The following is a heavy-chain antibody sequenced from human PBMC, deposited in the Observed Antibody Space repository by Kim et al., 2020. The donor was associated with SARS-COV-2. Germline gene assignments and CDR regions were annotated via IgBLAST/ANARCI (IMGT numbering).Heavy chain of an antibody. CDR1: GFTFTTYA. Sequence: ASVKVSCKASGFTFTTYAMHWVRQAPGQRLEWLGWIKPPIVNPGYSGKSQGRVTFTRNPSIGTASMDLSSLKPKDTPVYSFARGFAVAYTGLPWSYWG. V-gene: IGHV1-3*01. J-gene: IGHJ4*01. CDR3: ARGFAVAYTGLPWSY. D-gene: IGHD6-19*01. CDR2: IKPPIVNP.